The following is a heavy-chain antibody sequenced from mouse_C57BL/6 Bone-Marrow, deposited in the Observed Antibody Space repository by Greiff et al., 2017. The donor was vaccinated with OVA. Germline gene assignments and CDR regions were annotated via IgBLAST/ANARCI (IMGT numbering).Heavy chain of an antibody. D-gene: IGHD2-4*01. CDR3: ARPYYDYDGGYYFDY. J-gene: IGHJ2*01. V-gene: IGHV1-55*01. CDR2: IYPGSGST. CDR1: GYTFTSYW. Sequence: QVHVKQPGAELVKPGASVKMSCKASGYTFTSYWITWVKQRPGQGLEWIGDIYPGSGSTNYNEKFKSKATLTVDTSSSTAYMQLSSLTSEDSAVYYCARPYYDYDGGYYFDYWGQGTTLTVSS.